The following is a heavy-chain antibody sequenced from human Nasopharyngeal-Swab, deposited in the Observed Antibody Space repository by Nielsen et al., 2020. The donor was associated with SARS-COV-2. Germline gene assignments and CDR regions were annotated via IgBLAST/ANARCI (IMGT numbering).Heavy chain of an antibody. CDR3: ARGGRNFDY. CDR1: GGSISSSSYY. CDR2: IYYSGST. D-gene: IGHD1-26*01. Sequence: SETLSLTCTVSGGSISSSSYYWGWIRQPPGKGLEWIGSIYYSGSTYYNPSLKSRVTISVDTSKNQFSLKLSSVTAADTDVYYCARGGRNFDYWGQGTLVTVSS. J-gene: IGHJ4*02. V-gene: IGHV4-39*07.